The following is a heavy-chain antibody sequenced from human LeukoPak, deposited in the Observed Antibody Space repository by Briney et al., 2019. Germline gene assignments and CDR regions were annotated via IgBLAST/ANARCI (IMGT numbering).Heavy chain of an antibody. Sequence: PSETLSLTCTVSGGSISSYYWSWIRQPPGKGLEWIGYIYYSGSTNYNPSLKSRVTISVDTSKNQFSLKLSSVTAADTAVYYCARGRRGTIFGVVTSNGYLHYYYYMDVWGKGTTVTVSS. CDR2: IYYSGST. CDR3: ARGRRGTIFGVVTSNGYLHYYYYMDV. D-gene: IGHD3-3*01. J-gene: IGHJ6*03. CDR1: GGSISSYY. V-gene: IGHV4-59*01.